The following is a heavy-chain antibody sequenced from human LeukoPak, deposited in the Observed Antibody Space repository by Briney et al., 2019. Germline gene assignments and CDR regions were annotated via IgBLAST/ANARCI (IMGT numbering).Heavy chain of an antibody. CDR3: AKGSSSSRPYYFDY. Sequence: QSGGSLRLSCAASGFTFNNYVMNWVRQAPGKGLEWVSAITDSSTSTYYADSVKGRFTISRHNSKNTLYLQMNSLRAEDTAVYHCAKGSSSSRPYYFDYWGQGTLVTVSS. CDR1: GFTFNNYV. J-gene: IGHJ4*02. CDR2: ITDSSTST. D-gene: IGHD6-13*01. V-gene: IGHV3-23*01.